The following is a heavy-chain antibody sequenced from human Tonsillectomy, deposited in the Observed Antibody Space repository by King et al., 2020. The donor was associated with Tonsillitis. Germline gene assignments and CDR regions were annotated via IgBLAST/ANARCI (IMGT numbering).Heavy chain of an antibody. CDR3: ARSGLVLGDYYYYYYMDV. Sequence: VQLVESGGGLVKPGGSLRLSCAASGFTFSIYSMNWVRQAPGKGLEWVSSISSSSSYIYYADSLNGRFTISRDNAKNSLYLQMNSLRAEDTAVYYCARSGLVLGDYYYYYYMDVWGRGTTVTVSS. CDR2: ISSSSSYI. CDR1: GFTFSIYS. D-gene: IGHD3-10*01. J-gene: IGHJ6*03. V-gene: IGHV3-21*01.